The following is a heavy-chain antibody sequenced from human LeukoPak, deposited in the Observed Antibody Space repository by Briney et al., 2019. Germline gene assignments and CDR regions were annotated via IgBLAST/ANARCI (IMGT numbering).Heavy chain of an antibody. CDR1: GFTFSSYA. CDR3: AKEAHITMVRGVMGY. J-gene: IGHJ4*02. D-gene: IGHD3-10*01. CDR2: ICGDGGCT. Sequence: GGSLRLSCAASGFTFSSYAMNWVRQAPGKGLEWVSVICGDGGCTYYADSVKGRFTISRDNSKNTLYLQMISLRAEDTAVYYCAKEAHITMVRGVMGYWGQGTLVTVSS. V-gene: IGHV3-23*01.